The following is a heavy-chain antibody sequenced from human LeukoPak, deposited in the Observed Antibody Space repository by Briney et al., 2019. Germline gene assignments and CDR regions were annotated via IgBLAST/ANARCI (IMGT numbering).Heavy chain of an antibody. CDR1: GYTFTGYY. CDR2: INPNSGGT. D-gene: IGHD4-17*01. Sequence: ASVKVSCKASGYTFTGYYMHWVRQAPGQGLEWMGWINPNSGGTNYAQKFQGRVTMTRDTSISTAYMELSRLRSDDTAVYYCARDEISYGDYTLLDYWGQGTLVTVSS. CDR3: ARDEISYGDYTLLDY. J-gene: IGHJ4*02. V-gene: IGHV1-2*02.